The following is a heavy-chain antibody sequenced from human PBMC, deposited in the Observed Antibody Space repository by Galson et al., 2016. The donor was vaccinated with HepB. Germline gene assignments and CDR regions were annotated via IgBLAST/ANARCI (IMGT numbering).Heavy chain of an antibody. Sequence: SLRLSCAASGFTFSSHNMAWVRQAPGKGLEWVSSTDDAIATLWYADSVRGRFTIFRDIPKNTVYLQMGILRTEDTAVYFCARHSAFGARFYFYLWGPGTRVTVSS. D-gene: IGHD1-26*01. CDR2: TDDAIATL. CDR1: GFTFSSHN. V-gene: IGHV3-23*01. J-gene: IGHJ4*02. CDR3: ARHSAFGARFYFYL.